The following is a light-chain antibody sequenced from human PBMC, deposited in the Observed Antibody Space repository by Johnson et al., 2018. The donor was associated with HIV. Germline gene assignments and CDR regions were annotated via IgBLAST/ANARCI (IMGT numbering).Light chain of an antibody. CDR3: GTWDSSLNTEV. CDR2: KTN. J-gene: IGLJ1*01. CDR1: SSNIGNFY. Sequence: QSILTQPPSVSAAPGQRVTISCSGSSSNIGNFYVSWYQQPPETAPKLLIYKTNDRPPGIPDRLSGSKSGTSATLDITGLQPGDDADYYCGTWDSSLNTEVFGTGTKVTVL. V-gene: IGLV1-51*02.